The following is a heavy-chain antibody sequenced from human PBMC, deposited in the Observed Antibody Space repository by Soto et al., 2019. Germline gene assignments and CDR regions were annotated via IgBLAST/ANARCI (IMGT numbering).Heavy chain of an antibody. CDR1: RFSFSDYY. D-gene: IGHD3-22*01. CDR3: ARDLGGYSAFDI. V-gene: IGHV3-11*01. Sequence: GGSLRLSCAASRFSFSDYYMSWIRQAPGKGLEWVSYISGSGTTIYYADSVKGRFTISRDNAKNSLYLQMNSLRAEDTAMYYCARDLGGYSAFDIWGQGTMVTVSS. CDR2: ISGSGTTI. J-gene: IGHJ3*02.